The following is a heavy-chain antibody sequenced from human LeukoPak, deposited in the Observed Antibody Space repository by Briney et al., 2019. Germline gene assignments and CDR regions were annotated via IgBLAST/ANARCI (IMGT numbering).Heavy chain of an antibody. J-gene: IGHJ4*02. CDR3: AREVNLVGATDLDY. CDR2: IYYSGST. D-gene: IGHD1-26*01. V-gene: IGHV4-39*01. CDR1: GGSISSSSYY. Sequence: SETLSLTCTVSGGSISSSSYYWGWIRQPPGKGLEWIGSIYYSGSTYYNPSLKSRVTISVDTSKNQFSLKLSSVTAADTAVYYCAREVNLVGATDLDYWGQGTLVTVSS.